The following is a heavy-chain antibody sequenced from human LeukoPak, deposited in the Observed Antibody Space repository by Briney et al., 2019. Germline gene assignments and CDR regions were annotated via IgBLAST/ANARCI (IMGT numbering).Heavy chain of an antibody. CDR3: AKYLGKYSYGYSGLDY. J-gene: IGHJ4*02. Sequence: GGSLRLSCAASGFIFRGYWMSWVRQAPGKGLEWVSSLSGSGASTFYADSVKGRFTISRDNSKNTLSLQMSSLRAEDTAVYFCAKYLGKYSYGYSGLDYWGQGTLVTVSS. D-gene: IGHD5-18*01. CDR2: LSGSGAST. CDR1: GFIFRGYW. V-gene: IGHV3-23*01.